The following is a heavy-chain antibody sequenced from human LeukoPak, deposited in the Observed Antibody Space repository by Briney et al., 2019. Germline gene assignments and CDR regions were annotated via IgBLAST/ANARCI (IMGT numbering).Heavy chain of an antibody. CDR2: ISGSGDST. V-gene: IGHV3-23*01. CDR1: GFLFTNYA. J-gene: IGHJ4*02. D-gene: IGHD6-13*01. CDR3: AKDRSDSSTWYAGSH. Sequence: GGSVRLSCVASGFLFTNYAMSWVRQAPGKGLECVSHISGSGDSTYYADSVKGRFTISRDNSKNTLYLQMNSLRAEDTAVYYCAKDRSDSSTWYAGSHWGQGTLVTVSS.